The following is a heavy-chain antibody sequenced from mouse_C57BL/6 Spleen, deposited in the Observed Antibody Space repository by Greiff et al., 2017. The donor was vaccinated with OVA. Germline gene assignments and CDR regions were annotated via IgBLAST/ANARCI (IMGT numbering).Heavy chain of an antibody. D-gene: IGHD1-1*01. J-gene: IGHJ3*01. CDR2: IDPEDGET. Sequence: EVQLQQSGAELVKPGASVKLSCTASGYNINDYYMHWVKQRTEQGLEWIGRIDPEDGETKYAPKFQGKATLTADTSSNTAYLQLSSLTSEDTAVYYCARTRYGSSSAWFAYWGKGTLVTVSA. V-gene: IGHV14-2*01. CDR3: ARTRYGSSSAWFAY. CDR1: GYNINDYY.